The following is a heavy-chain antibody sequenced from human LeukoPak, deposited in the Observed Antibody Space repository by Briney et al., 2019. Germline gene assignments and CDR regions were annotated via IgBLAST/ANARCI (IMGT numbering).Heavy chain of an antibody. D-gene: IGHD1-20*01. CDR1: GYTFTSYG. Sequence: ASVKVSCKSSGYTFTSYGFTWVRQAPGQALEWMGWINSYNGNTQYAPKFKGRVTTTIDTSTSTAYMELRSLGSDDTAVYYCARRGNWNDFDYWGQGTLVIVSS. V-gene: IGHV1-18*01. CDR2: INSYNGNT. CDR3: ARRGNWNDFDY. J-gene: IGHJ4*02.